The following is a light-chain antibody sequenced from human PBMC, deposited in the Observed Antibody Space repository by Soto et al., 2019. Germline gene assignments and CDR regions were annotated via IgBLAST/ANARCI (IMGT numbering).Light chain of an antibody. CDR3: QVWDSSGHHVV. V-gene: IGLV3-21*02. Sequence: SYELTQPPSVSVALGQTARITCGGNNIAGQSVHWYQQKPGQAPSLVLFDDTDRPSGIPERFSGSNSGSTAALTISRVEAGDEAAYYCQVWDSSGHHVVFGGGTKLTVL. CDR2: DDT. J-gene: IGLJ2*01. CDR1: NIAGQS.